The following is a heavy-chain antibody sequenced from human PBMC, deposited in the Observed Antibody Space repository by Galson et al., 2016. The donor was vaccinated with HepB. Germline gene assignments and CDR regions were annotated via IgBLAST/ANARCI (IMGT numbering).Heavy chain of an antibody. CDR1: GFLFTNYA. V-gene: IGHV3-23*01. CDR2: ISTGGGGT. CDR3: ARRYGDYSYG. D-gene: IGHD4-17*01. J-gene: IGHJ1*01. Sequence: SLRLSCAASGFLFTNYAMSWVRQAPGKGLEWVSAISTGGGGTYYADSVKGRFTISRDNSKTTLYLQMNSLRAEDTAVYYWARRYGDYSYGWGQGTLVTVSS.